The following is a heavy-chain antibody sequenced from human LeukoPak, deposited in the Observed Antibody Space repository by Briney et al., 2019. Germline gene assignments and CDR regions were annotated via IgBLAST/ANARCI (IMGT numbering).Heavy chain of an antibody. J-gene: IGHJ4*02. CDR1: GYTSTSYY. CDR3: ARASIDYDSSGYYDY. Sequence: ASVKVSCKASGYTSTSYYMHWVRQAPGQGLEWMGIINPSGGSTSYAQKFQGRVTMTRDTSTSTVYMELSSLRSEDTAVYYCARASIDYDSSGYYDYWGQGTLVTVSS. D-gene: IGHD3-22*01. CDR2: INPSGGST. V-gene: IGHV1-46*01.